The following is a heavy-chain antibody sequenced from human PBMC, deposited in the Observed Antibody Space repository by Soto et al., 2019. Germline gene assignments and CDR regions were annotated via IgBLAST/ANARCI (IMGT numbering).Heavy chain of an antibody. Sequence: QVQLVQSGAEVKKPGASVKVSCQASGYTFTSYGISWVRQAHGQGLEWMGWIIAYNGNTNYAQKFQGRVTMTTDTSTSTAYMEWRSLRSDDTAVSYCARDIFWGGFGESYWLDPWGKGTLVTVSS. D-gene: IGHD3-10*01. CDR3: ARDIFWGGFGESYWLDP. V-gene: IGHV1-18*01. CDR2: IIAYNGNT. CDR1: GYTFTSYG. J-gene: IGHJ5*02.